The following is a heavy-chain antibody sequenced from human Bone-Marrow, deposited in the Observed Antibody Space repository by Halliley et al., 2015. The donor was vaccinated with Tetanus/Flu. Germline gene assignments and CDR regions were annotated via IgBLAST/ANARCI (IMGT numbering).Heavy chain of an antibody. J-gene: IGHJ5*02. Sequence: FWYIYSSRSTNHHPTLKGRVTISVDPSKNQFSLRLISVAGADTAVYYCARSDYSAYELGWFDPWGQGTLVTVSS. CDR3: ARSDYSAYELGWFDP. D-gene: IGHD5-12*01. V-gene: IGHV4-59*01. CDR2: IYSSRST.